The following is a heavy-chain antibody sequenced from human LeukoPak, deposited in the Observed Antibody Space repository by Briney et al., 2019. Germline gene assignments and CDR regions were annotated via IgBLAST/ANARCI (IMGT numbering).Heavy chain of an antibody. Sequence: GGSLRLSCAASGFTFSSYSMNWVRQAPGKGLEWVSYISSSSSTIYYADSVKGRFTISRDNAKNPLYLQMNSLRAEDTAVYYCARLIFGAVFYGMDVWGQGTTVTVSS. V-gene: IGHV3-48*01. CDR3: ARLIFGAVFYGMDV. CDR2: ISSSSSTI. D-gene: IGHD3-3*01. J-gene: IGHJ6*02. CDR1: GFTFSSYS.